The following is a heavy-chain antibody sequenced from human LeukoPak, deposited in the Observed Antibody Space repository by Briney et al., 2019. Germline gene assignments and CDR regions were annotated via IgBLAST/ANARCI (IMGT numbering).Heavy chain of an antibody. D-gene: IGHD6-25*01. CDR2: FDPKDGET. J-gene: IGHJ5*02. CDR1: GYTLTELS. V-gene: IGHV1-24*01. Sequence: GASVKVSCKLSGYTLTELSMHWVRQAPGKGLEWRGGFDPKDGETVYAQKFQGRVTMPEDTSIDTAYMELSSLRSEDTAVYYCALLAGSSGGGNWFDRWGQGTLVTVSS. CDR3: ALLAGSSGGGNWFDR.